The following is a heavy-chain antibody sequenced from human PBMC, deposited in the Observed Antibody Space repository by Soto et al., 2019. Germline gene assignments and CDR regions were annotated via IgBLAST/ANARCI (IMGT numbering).Heavy chain of an antibody. V-gene: IGHV3-21*01. D-gene: IGHD1-26*01. CDR3: ARSPRYSGSYHAFDI. CDR1: GFTFSSYS. Sequence: GGSLRLSCAASGFTFSSYSMNWVRQAPGKGLEWVSSISSSSSYIYYADSVKGRFTISRDNAKNSLYLQMNSLRAKDTAVYYCARSPRYSGSYHAFDIWGQGTMVTVSS. J-gene: IGHJ3*02. CDR2: ISSSSSYI.